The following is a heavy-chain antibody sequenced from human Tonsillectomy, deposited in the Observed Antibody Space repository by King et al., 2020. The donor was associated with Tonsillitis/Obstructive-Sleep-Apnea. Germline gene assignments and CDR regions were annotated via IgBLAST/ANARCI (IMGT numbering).Heavy chain of an antibody. Sequence: VQLVESGGGLVQPGGSLRLSCAASGFTFSRYWMSWVRQAPGKGLEWVANIKKDGSEKFYVDSAKGRFTISRDNAKNSLYLQMNGLRVEDTAVYYCAGLPDVWGQGTTVTVSS. V-gene: IGHV3-7*03. J-gene: IGHJ6*02. CDR2: IKKDGSEK. CDR3: AGLPDV. CDR1: GFTFSRYW.